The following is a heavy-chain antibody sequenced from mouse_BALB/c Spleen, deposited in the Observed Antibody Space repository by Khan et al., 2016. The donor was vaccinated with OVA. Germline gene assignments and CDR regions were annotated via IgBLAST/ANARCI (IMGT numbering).Heavy chain of an antibody. J-gene: IGHJ3*01. CDR3: ANHGSSSSWFAF. V-gene: IGHV1-7*01. CDR2: INPSTGYT. D-gene: IGHD1-1*01. Sequence: QVQLQQSGAELAKPGASVKMSCKASGYTFTSYWMHWVKQRPGQGLEWIGYINPSTGYTEYNQKFKDKATLTADKSSSTAYMQLSSLKSEDSAVYYCANHGSSSSWFAFWGQGTLVTVSA. CDR1: GYTFTSYW.